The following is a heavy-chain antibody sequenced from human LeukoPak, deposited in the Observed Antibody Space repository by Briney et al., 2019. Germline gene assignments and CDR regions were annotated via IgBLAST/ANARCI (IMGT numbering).Heavy chain of an antibody. Sequence: GGSLRLSCAASGFTFSSYGMHWVRQAPGKGLEWVAVISYDGSNKYYADSVKGRFTISRDNSKNTLYLQMNSLRAEDTAVYYCAGWSTSGVNYYFDYWGQGTLVTVSS. D-gene: IGHD3-10*01. V-gene: IGHV3-30*03. CDR3: AGWSTSGVNYYFDY. CDR1: GFTFSSYG. J-gene: IGHJ4*02. CDR2: ISYDGSNK.